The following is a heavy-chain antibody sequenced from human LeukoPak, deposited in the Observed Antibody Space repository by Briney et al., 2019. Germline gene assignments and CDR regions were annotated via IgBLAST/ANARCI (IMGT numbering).Heavy chain of an antibody. V-gene: IGHV1-3*01. CDR3: ARSTAAARQWFGP. CDR1: GYTFTSYA. Sequence: ASVRVSCKASGYTFTSYAMHWVRQAPGQRLEWMGWINAGNGNTEYSQKFQGRVTITRDTSASTAYMELSSLRSEDTAEYYCARSTAAARQWFGPWGQGTLVTVSS. J-gene: IGHJ5*02. D-gene: IGHD6-13*01. CDR2: INAGNGNT.